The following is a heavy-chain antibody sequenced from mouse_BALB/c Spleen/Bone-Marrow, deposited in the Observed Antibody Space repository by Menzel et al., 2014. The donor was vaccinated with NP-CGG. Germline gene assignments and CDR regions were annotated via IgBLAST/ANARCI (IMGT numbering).Heavy chain of an antibody. CDR1: GFAFSSYD. Sequence: EVQGVESGGGLVKPGGPLKLSCAASGFAFSSYDMSWVRQTPEKRLEWVAYISSGGGSTYYPDTVKGRFTISRDNAKNTLYLQMSSLKSEDTAMYYCARTTPYAMDYWGQGTSVTVSS. V-gene: IGHV5-12-1*01. CDR2: ISSGGGST. J-gene: IGHJ4*01. CDR3: ARTTPYAMDY. D-gene: IGHD5-5*01.